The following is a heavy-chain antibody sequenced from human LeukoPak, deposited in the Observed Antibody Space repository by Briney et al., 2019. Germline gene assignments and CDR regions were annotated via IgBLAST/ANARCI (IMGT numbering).Heavy chain of an antibody. CDR2: INPNSGGT. J-gene: IGHJ4*02. CDR1: GYTFDSYG. V-gene: IGHV1-2*04. Sequence: ASVKVSCKASGYTFDSYGITWVRQAPGQGLEWMGWINPNSGGTNYAQKFQGWVTMTRDTSISTAYMELSRLRSDDTAVYYCARAEQQLNYFDYWGQGTLVTVSS. D-gene: IGHD6-13*01. CDR3: ARAEQQLNYFDY.